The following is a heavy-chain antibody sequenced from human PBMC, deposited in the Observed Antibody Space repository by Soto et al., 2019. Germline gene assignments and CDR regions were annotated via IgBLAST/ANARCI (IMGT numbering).Heavy chain of an antibody. V-gene: IGHV3-21*01. CDR1: GFTFSSYS. D-gene: IGHD5-12*01. Sequence: EVQLVESGGGLVKPGGSLRLSCAASGFTFSSYSMNWVRQAPGKGLXXVSSISSSSSYIYYADSVKGRFTISRDNAKXXXXXXXXXXXXXXXXXXXXXXXXXXXXXVDIFDPWGQGTLVTVSS. CDR3: XXXXXXXXXVDIFDP. J-gene: IGHJ5*02. CDR2: ISSSSSYI.